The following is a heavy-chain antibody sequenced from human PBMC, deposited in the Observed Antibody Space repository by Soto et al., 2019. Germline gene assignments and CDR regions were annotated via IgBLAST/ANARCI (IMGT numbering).Heavy chain of an antibody. CDR2: MRAKAFGGTT. CDR1: GFTFRDYA. CDR3: TRERAYTGPPYYYFYAMDV. J-gene: IGHJ6*01. V-gene: IGHV3-49*04. D-gene: IGHD2-2*02. Sequence: GSLRLSCKGSGFTFRDYAISWVRQAPGKGLQWVGFMRAKAFGGTTGYATFVEGRFTISRDDSKSVAYLQMNSLETEDTAVYYCTRERAYTGPPYYYFYAMDVWGLGTRVTVSS.